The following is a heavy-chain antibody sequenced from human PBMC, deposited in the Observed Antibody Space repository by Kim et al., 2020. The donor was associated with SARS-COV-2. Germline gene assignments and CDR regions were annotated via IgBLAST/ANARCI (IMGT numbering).Heavy chain of an antibody. D-gene: IGHD1-26*01. CDR2: IWYDGSNK. CDR3: ARDRDSGSYHDAFDI. Sequence: GGSLRLSCAASGFTFSSYGMHWVRQAPGKGLEWVAVIWYDGSNKYYADSVKGRFTISRDNSKNTLYLQMNSLRAEDTAVYYCARDRDSGSYHDAFDIWGQGTMVTVSS. CDR1: GFTFSSYG. V-gene: IGHV3-33*01. J-gene: IGHJ3*02.